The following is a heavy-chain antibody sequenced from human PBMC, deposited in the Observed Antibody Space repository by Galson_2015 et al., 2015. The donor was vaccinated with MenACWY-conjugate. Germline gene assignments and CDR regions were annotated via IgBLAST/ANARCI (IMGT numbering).Heavy chain of an antibody. CDR3: AKESVEGGHAYYYYRMDV. CDR2: IYYSGSS. CDR1: GGSISSSSYY. V-gene: IGHV4-39*07. D-gene: IGHD3-16*01. Sequence: SETLSLTCTVSGGSISSSSYYWGWIRQSPGKGLEWIATIYYSGSSNYNPSLKSRVTISVDTSKNQFSLKLSSVTAADTAVYYCAKESVEGGHAYYYYRMDVWGQGTTVTVSS. J-gene: IGHJ6*02.